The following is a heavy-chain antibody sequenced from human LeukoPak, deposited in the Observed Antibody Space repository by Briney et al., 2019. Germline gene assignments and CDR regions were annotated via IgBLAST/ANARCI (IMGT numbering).Heavy chain of an antibody. CDR3: ARVGRLGWNSYRFDP. CDR1: GGSFSGYY. D-gene: IGHD1-7*01. Sequence: SETLSLTCAVYGGSFSGYYWSWIRQPPGKGLEWIGEINHSGSTNYNPSLKSRVTISVDTSKNQFSLKLSSVTAADTAVYYCARVGRLGWNSYRFDPWGQGTLVTVSS. V-gene: IGHV4-34*01. CDR2: INHSGST. J-gene: IGHJ5*02.